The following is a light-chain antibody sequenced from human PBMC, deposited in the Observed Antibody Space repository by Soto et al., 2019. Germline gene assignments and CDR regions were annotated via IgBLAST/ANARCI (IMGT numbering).Light chain of an antibody. CDR2: WAS. CDR3: QQYYGNPPT. CDR1: QSVLYSSNNKNF. V-gene: IGKV4-1*01. J-gene: IGKJ3*01. Sequence: DIVMTQSPDSLAVSLGERATINCKSSQSVLYSSNNKNFLAWYQQRPGQPPKMLIYWASTRESGVPDRFSGSGSGTEFTLSISSLQAEDVAVYYCQQYYGNPPTFGPGTKVDVK.